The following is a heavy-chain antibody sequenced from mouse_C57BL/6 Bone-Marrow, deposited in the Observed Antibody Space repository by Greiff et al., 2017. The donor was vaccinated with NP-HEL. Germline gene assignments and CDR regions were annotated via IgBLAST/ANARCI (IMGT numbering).Heavy chain of an antibody. CDR1: GYTFTSYG. J-gene: IGHJ1*03. Sequence: QVQLKESGAELVRPGASVKLSCKASGYTFTSYGISWVKQRTGQGLEWIGEIYPRSGNTYYNEKFKGKATLTADKSSSTAYMELRSLTSEDSAVYFCASYPYWDFDVGGTGTTVTVSS. CDR3: ASYPYWDFDV. CDR2: IYPRSGNT. V-gene: IGHV1-81*01.